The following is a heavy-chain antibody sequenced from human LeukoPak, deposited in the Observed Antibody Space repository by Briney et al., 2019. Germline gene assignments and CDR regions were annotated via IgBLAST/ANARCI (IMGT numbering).Heavy chain of an antibody. J-gene: IGHJ4*02. CDR3: ARACSSTSCYMGNHFDY. D-gene: IGHD2-2*02. CDR2: IYTSGST. CDR1: GGSISSYY. Sequence: SETLSLTCTVSGGSISSYYWSWIRQPAGKGLEWIGRIYTSGSTNYNPSLKSRVTMSVDTSKNQFSLKLSSVTAADTAVYYCARACSSTSCYMGNHFDYWGQGTLVTVSS. V-gene: IGHV4-4*07.